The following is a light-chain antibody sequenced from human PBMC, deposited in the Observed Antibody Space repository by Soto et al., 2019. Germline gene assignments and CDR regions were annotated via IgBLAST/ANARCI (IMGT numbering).Light chain of an antibody. V-gene: IGKV3-15*01. CDR2: DAS. CDR1: QSITNN. Sequence: EIVMTQSPATLSVSPGERATLSCRASQSITNNLAWYQQKPGQAPRLLIYDASTRATGIPARFSGTGSGADFTLTISSLQSEDFAVYYCQRYDNWPSFPFVQGTKVDIK. CDR3: QRYDNWPSFP. J-gene: IGKJ2*01.